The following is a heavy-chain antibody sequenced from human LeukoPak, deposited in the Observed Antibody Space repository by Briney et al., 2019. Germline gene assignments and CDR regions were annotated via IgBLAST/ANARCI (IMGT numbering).Heavy chain of an antibody. D-gene: IGHD4-11*01. CDR3: AREGSHSNYRDDAFDI. V-gene: IGHV3-11*01. CDR1: GFTFSDYY. CDR2: ISSSGSTI. J-gene: IGHJ3*02. Sequence: GGSLRLSCAASGFTFSDYYMSWIRQAPGKGLEWVSYISSSGSTIYYADSVKGRFTISRDNAKNSLYLQMNSLRAEDTAVYYCAREGSHSNYRDDAFDIWGQGTMVTVSS.